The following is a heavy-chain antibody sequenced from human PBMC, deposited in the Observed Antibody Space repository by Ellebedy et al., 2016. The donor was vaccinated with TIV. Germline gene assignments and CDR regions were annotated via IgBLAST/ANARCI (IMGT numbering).Heavy chain of an antibody. D-gene: IGHD6-13*01. J-gene: IGHJ5*02. CDR2: IDPSDSYT. Sequence: GESLKISCKGSGYSFTSYWISWVRQMPGKGLEWMGRIDPSDSYTNYSPSFQGHVTISADKSISTAYLQWSSLKASDTTMYYCARDDYKIAAAGTRWFDPWGQGTLVTVSS. V-gene: IGHV5-10-1*01. CDR1: GYSFTSYW. CDR3: ARDDYKIAAAGTRWFDP.